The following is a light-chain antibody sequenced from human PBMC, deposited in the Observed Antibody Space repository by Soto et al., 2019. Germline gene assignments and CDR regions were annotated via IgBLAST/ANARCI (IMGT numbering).Light chain of an antibody. Sequence: DIQMTQSPSSLSASVGDRVIVTCRSSQIIRTCVHWYQQKPGKAPNLLIFAASTLQRGVPTRFSGSGSGTEFTLTISILQPEDFATYYCQQTYRTPYTFGQWTKLEIK. CDR3: QQTYRTPYT. J-gene: IGKJ2*01. CDR1: QIIRTC. CDR2: AAS. V-gene: IGKV1-39*01.